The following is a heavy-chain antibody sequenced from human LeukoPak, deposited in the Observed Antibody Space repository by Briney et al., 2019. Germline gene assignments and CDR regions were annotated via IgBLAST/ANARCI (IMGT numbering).Heavy chain of an antibody. J-gene: IGHJ4*02. Sequence: ASVKVSCTASGYTFTSYDINWVRHATGQGLEWMGWMSPNSGDTGYAQKFQGRVTMTRDTSISTALMELTSLRSEDTAVYYCARGPPNWGFDFWGQGALVTVSS. V-gene: IGHV1-8*01. D-gene: IGHD7-27*01. CDR2: MSPNSGDT. CDR3: ARGPPNWGFDF. CDR1: GYTFTSYD.